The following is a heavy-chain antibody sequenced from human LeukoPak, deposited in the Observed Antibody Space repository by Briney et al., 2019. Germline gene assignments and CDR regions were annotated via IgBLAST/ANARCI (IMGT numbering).Heavy chain of an antibody. CDR2: ISGSGGST. D-gene: IGHD4-17*01. CDR3: AKLTTVTTLSALDY. V-gene: IGHV3-23*01. CDR1: GFTFSSYA. J-gene: IGHJ4*02. Sequence: GGSLRRSXAASGFTFSSYAMSWVRQAPGKGMEWVSAISGSGGSTYYADSVRGRFTISRDNSKNTLYLQMNSLRAEDTAVYYCAKLTTVTTLSALDYWGQGTLVTVSS.